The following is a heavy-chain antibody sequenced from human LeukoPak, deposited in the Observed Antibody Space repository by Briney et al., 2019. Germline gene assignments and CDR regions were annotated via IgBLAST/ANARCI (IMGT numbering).Heavy chain of an antibody. Sequence: ASVKVSCKASGYIFTGYYMHWVRQAPGQGLEWMGWIHPSSGGTNYAQKFQGRVTMTRDTSISTAYMELSRLSSDDTAVYFCARDGLQDAFDIWGQGTMVTVSS. D-gene: IGHD3/OR15-3a*01. CDR1: GYIFTGYY. CDR2: IHPSSGGT. CDR3: ARDGLQDAFDI. J-gene: IGHJ3*02. V-gene: IGHV1-2*02.